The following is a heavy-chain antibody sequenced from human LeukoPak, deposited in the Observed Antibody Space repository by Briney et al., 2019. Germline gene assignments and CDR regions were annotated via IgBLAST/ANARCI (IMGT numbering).Heavy chain of an antibody. CDR1: GDSVSRSDSY. V-gene: IGHV4-39*01. Sequence: SETLSLTCSVSGDSVSRSDSYWDWIRQPPGKGLEWIGTIYYSGRTYYSPSLKSRVTMSVDPSNNQFSLNLRSVTAADTALYYCARRPYYDGSGYLEWGQGSLLSVSS. CDR3: ARRPYYDGSGYLE. D-gene: IGHD3-22*01. J-gene: IGHJ1*01. CDR2: IYYSGRT.